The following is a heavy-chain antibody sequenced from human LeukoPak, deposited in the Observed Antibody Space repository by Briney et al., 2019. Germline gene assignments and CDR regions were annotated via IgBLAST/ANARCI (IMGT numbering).Heavy chain of an antibody. Sequence: GGSLRLSCAASGFTFSSYGMHWVRQAPGKGLEWVAFIRYDGSNKYYADSVKGRFTISRDNSKNTLYLQMNSLRAEDTAVYYCARSPYYDFWSGRRENWFDPWGQGTLVTVSS. CDR1: GFTFSSYG. CDR3: ARSPYYDFWSGRRENWFDP. J-gene: IGHJ5*02. D-gene: IGHD3-3*01. V-gene: IGHV3-30*02. CDR2: IRYDGSNK.